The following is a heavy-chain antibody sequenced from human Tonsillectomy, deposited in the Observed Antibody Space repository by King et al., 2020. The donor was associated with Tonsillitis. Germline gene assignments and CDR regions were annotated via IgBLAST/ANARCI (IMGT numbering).Heavy chain of an antibody. J-gene: IGHJ4*02. V-gene: IGHV4-38-2*01. CDR1: AYSIDSGYY. D-gene: IGHD6-13*01. CDR2: IYHSGST. CDR3: ARGYGGSWTYDFDY. Sequence: QLQESGPGLVKPSETLSLTCAVSAYSIDSGYYWGWIRQPPGKGLECIASIYHSGSTYCNPSLKSRVTMSVDTSKNQFSLELSSVTAADTAIYYCARGYGGSWTYDFDYWGQGTLVTVSS.